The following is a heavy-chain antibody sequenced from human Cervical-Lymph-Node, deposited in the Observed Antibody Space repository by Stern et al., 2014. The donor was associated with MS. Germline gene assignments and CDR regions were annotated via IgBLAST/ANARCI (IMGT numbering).Heavy chain of an antibody. CDR1: GGSISSSTYS. CDR2: IFDSGDT. V-gene: IGHV4-39*01. Sequence: QLQLQESGPRLVKPSETLSLTCTVSGGSISSSTYSWAWIRQPPGKGLDWVGSIFDSGDTYYSPSLKGRVTISVDTSTHQFSLKMPSVTAADTAVYYCARRSCSGNSCHMDVWGQGTTVTVSS. D-gene: IGHD2-2*01. J-gene: IGHJ6*02. CDR3: ARRSCSGNSCHMDV.